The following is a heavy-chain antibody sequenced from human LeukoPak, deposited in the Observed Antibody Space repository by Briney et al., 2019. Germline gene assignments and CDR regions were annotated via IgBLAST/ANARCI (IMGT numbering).Heavy chain of an antibody. CDR1: GFTFSSYE. Sequence: GGSLRLSCAASGFTFSSYEMNWVRQAPGKGLEWVSYISSSGSTIYYADSVKGRFTISRDNAKNSLYLQMNSLRAEDTAVYYCARAAYYYGSGIFDYWGQGTLVTVSS. J-gene: IGHJ4*02. CDR3: ARAAYYYGSGIFDY. V-gene: IGHV3-48*03. CDR2: ISSSGSTI. D-gene: IGHD3-10*01.